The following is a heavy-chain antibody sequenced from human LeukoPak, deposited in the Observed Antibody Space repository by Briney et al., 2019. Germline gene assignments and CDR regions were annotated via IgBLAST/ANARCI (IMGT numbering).Heavy chain of an antibody. Sequence: GGSLRLSCSASGFTFNDYWMSWVRQAPGKGLEWVANLKQDGSEKYYVDSVKGRFTISRDYAKKSLYLQMNSLRPEDTAVYYCARGGATVVSWGQGTLVTVSS. CDR3: ARGGATVVS. D-gene: IGHD1-26*01. J-gene: IGHJ4*02. CDR1: GFTFNDYW. CDR2: LKQDGSEK. V-gene: IGHV3-7*05.